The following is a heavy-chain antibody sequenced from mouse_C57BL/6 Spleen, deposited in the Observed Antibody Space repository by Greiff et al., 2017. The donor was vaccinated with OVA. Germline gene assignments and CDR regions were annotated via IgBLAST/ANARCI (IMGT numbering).Heavy chain of an antibody. Sequence: EVMLVESGAELVRPGASVKLSCTASGFNIKDDYMHWVKQRPEQGLEWIGWIDPENGDTEYASKFQGKATITADTSSNTAYLQLSSLTSEDTAVYYCTTEDYYGNYVLFDYWGQGTTLTVSS. CDR3: TTEDYYGNYVLFDY. CDR1: GFNIKDDY. CDR2: IDPENGDT. D-gene: IGHD2-1*01. J-gene: IGHJ2*01. V-gene: IGHV14-4*01.